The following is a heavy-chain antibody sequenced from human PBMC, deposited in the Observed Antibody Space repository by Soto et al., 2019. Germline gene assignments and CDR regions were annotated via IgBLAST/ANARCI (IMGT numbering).Heavy chain of an antibody. CDR1: GFTFSSYW. CDR2: IKQDGSEK. CDR3: ARGGGGYYYYYGMDV. D-gene: IGHD3-16*01. V-gene: IGHV3-7*01. Sequence: EVQLVESGGGLVQPGGSLRLSCAASGFTFSSYWMSWVRQAPGKGLEWVANIKQDGSEKYYVDSVKGRFTISRDNAKNSLYLQMNSLRAEDTAVYYCARGGGGYYYYYGMDVWGQGTTVTVSS. J-gene: IGHJ6*02.